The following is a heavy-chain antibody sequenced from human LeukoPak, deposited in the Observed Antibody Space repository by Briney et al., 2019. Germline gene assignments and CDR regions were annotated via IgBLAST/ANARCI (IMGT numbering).Heavy chain of an antibody. Sequence: PGGSLRPSCAASGFTFSSYWMSWVRQAPGKGLEWVANIKQDGSEKYYVDSVKGRFTISRDNAKNSLYLQMNSLRAEDTAVYYCASYLSAYYYDSSGYYSDYWGQGTLVTVSS. J-gene: IGHJ4*02. CDR3: ASYLSAYYYDSSGYYSDY. CDR2: IKQDGSEK. V-gene: IGHV3-7*01. CDR1: GFTFSSYW. D-gene: IGHD3-22*01.